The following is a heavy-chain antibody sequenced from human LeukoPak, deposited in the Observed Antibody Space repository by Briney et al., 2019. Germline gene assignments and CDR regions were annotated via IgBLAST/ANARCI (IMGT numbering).Heavy chain of an antibody. Sequence: SETLSLTCTVSGGSISSYYWSRIRQPPGKGLEWIGYIYYSGSTNYNPSLKSRVTISVDTSKNQFSLKLSSVTAADTAVYYCARATPDYDSSGYYVGYYYYGMDVWGQGTTVTASS. CDR2: IYYSGST. V-gene: IGHV4-59*01. D-gene: IGHD3-22*01. J-gene: IGHJ6*02. CDR3: ARATPDYDSSGYYVGYYYYGMDV. CDR1: GGSISSYY.